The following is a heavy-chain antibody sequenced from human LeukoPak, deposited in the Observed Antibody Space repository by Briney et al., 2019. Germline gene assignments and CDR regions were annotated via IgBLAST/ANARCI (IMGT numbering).Heavy chain of an antibody. D-gene: IGHD3-22*01. J-gene: IGHJ4*02. CDR2: INPNSGGT. CDR3: ARDPSYYYDSSGYFSY. V-gene: IGHV1-2*02. Sequence: ASVKVSCKASGYTFTGYYMHWVRQAPGQGLEWMGWINPNSGGTNYAQKFQGRVTMTRDTSISTAYMELSRLRSDDTAVYYCARDPSYYYDSSGYFSYWGQGTLVTVSS. CDR1: GYTFTGYY.